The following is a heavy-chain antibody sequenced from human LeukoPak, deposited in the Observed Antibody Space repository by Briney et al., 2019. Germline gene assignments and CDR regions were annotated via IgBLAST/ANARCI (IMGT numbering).Heavy chain of an antibody. Sequence: GGSLRLSCAASGFTFSSYGMHWVRQAPGKGLEWVAVIWYDGSKKYYVDSVKGRFTISRDNSKNTLYLQMNSLRAEDTAVYYCARATGDSSGYSGYFDYWGQGTLVTVSS. CDR1: GFTFSSYG. CDR2: IWYDGSKK. V-gene: IGHV3-33*01. CDR3: ARATGDSSGYSGYFDY. J-gene: IGHJ4*02. D-gene: IGHD3-22*01.